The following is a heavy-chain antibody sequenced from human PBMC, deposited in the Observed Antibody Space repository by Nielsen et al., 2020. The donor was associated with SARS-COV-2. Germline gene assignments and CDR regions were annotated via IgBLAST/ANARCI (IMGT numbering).Heavy chain of an antibody. Sequence: ASVKVSCKASGYTFTSYYMHWVRQAPGQGLEWMGIINPSGGSTSYAQKFQGRVTMTRGTSMSTVYMELSSLRSEDTAVYYCAREHFVGGLGIVVVISTILDYWGQGTLVTVSS. CDR1: GYTFTSYY. CDR2: INPSGGST. D-gene: IGHD3-22*01. CDR3: AREHFVGGLGIVVVISTILDY. V-gene: IGHV1-46*01. J-gene: IGHJ4*02.